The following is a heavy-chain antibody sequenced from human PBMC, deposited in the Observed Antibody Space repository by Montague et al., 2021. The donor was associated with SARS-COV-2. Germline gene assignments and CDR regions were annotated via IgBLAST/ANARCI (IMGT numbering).Heavy chain of an antibody. Sequence: SETLSLTCAVHGTSFSGYYWNWIRQPPGKGLEWIGETNHGGSTKYSPSLKSRVTISADTSKNQFSLRLTSVAAADTAVYYCARLGDGVVPSPILGVGPYYSYYCMDVWGKGTTVTVSS. D-gene: IGHD3-10*01. CDR1: GTSFSGYY. CDR3: ARLGDGVVPSPILGVGPYYSYYCMDV. V-gene: IGHV4-34*01. CDR2: TNHGGST. J-gene: IGHJ6*03.